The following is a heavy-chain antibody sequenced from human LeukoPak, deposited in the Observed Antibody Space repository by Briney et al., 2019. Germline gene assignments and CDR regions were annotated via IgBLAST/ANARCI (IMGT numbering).Heavy chain of an antibody. D-gene: IGHD4/OR15-4a*01. CDR1: GGSISSGGYY. CDR2: IYYSGST. V-gene: IGHV4-31*03. CDR3: AREEANSGLDY. Sequence: PSETLSLTCTVSGGSISSGGYYWSWIRQHPGKGLEWIGYIYYSGSTYYNPSLKSRVTISVDTSKNQFSLKLSSVTAADTAVYYCAREEANSGLDYWGQGILVSVSS. J-gene: IGHJ4*02.